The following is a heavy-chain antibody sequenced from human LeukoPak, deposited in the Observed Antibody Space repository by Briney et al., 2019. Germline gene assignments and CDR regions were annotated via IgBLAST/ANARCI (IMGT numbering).Heavy chain of an antibody. CDR3: AREGITIFGVTRPFDY. Sequence: GTALRLSCAASGFAFRSYAMHWVRQAPGKGLEWVAVVSADGLDKFYADSVKGRFTISKDTSDNTLSLQMNSLKAEDTAVYYCAREGITIFGVTRPFDYWGQGTWSPSPQ. D-gene: IGHD3-3*01. J-gene: IGHJ4*02. CDR2: VSADGLDK. CDR1: GFAFRSYA. V-gene: IGHV3-30*04.